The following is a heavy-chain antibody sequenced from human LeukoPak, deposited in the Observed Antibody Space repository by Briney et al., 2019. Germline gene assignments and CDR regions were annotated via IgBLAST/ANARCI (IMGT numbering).Heavy chain of an antibody. CDR2: INQSGST. CDR1: GVSFSGYY. CDR3: ARERPSYYDILTGYYPRSLPYYFDY. D-gene: IGHD3-9*01. J-gene: IGHJ4*02. V-gene: IGHV4-34*01. Sequence: PSETLSLTCAVSGVSFSGYYWSWIRQPPGKGLEWIGEINQSGSTNYNPSLKSRVTISVDTSKNQFSLKLSSVTAADTAVYYCARERPSYYDILTGYYPRSLPYYFDYWGQGTLVTVSS.